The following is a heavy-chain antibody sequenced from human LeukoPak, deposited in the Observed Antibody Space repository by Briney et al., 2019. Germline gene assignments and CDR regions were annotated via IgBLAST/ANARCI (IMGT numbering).Heavy chain of an antibody. Sequence: GGSLRLSCAASGFTFSTYAMSWVRQAPGKGLEWVSAISGSGSTTYYADSVKGRFTISRDNANNSLYLQMNSLRAEDTSVYYCVRDGSSGWYRGICDFWGQGTLVTVSS. J-gene: IGHJ4*02. D-gene: IGHD6-19*01. CDR3: VRDGSSGWYRGICDF. V-gene: IGHV3-23*01. CDR2: ISGSGSTT. CDR1: GFTFSTYA.